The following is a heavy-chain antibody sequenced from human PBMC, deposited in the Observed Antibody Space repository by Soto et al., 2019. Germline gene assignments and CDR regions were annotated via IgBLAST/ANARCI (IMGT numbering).Heavy chain of an antibody. D-gene: IGHD3-16*01. J-gene: IGHJ4*02. V-gene: IGHV4-59*01. CDR1: GGSISSYY. CDR2: IYYSGST. Sequence: KQSQTLSLTCTVSGGSISSYYWSWIRQPPGKGLEWIGYIYYSGSTNYNPSLKSRVTISVDTSKNQFSLKLSSVTAADTAVYYCAGGSARYYFDYWGQGTLVTVSS. CDR3: AGGSARYYFDY.